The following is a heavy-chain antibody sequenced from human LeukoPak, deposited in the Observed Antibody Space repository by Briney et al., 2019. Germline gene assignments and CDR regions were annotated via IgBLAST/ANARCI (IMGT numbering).Heavy chain of an antibody. CDR3: AKDADTATIIYWYFDL. V-gene: IGHV3-30*18. D-gene: IGHD5-18*01. Sequence: GGSLRLSCAASGFSFRNYGMHWVRQAPGKGLEWVAVISDDGRNKYYTDSVRGRFTISRDNSKNMLYLQMNNLRPEDTAVYHCAKDADTATIIYWYFDLWGRGTLVTVSS. J-gene: IGHJ2*01. CDR1: GFSFRNYG. CDR2: ISDDGRNK.